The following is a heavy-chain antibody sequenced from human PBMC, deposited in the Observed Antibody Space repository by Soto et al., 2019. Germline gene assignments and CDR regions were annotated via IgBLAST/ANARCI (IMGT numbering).Heavy chain of an antibody. CDR1: GGSFSGHY. V-gene: IGHV4-34*01. CDR3: SKNTLYLQMNSLRAEDTAVYYCASAHCSGGSCSRVNYYYYGMDV. J-gene: IGHJ6*02. D-gene: IGHD2-15*01. Sequence: PSETLSLTCAVYGGSFSGHYWSWIRQPPGKGLEWIGEINHSGGTSYNPSLKSRVTISVDTSKSQFSLKLTSVKGRFTISRDNSKNTLYLQMNSLRAEDTAVYYCASAHCSGGSCSRVNYYYYGMDVWGQGTTVTVSS. CDR2: INHSGGT.